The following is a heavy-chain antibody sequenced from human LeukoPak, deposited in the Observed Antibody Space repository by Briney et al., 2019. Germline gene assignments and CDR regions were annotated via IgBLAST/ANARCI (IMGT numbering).Heavy chain of an antibody. CDR3: VRHFSSRFLEWLLP. CDR1: GGSISSSSYS. CDR2: IYYNGIT. Sequence: SETLSLTCTVPGGSISSSSYSWGWSRQPPGKGLEWIGSIYYNGITYYNPSLKRRVTISVATSKNQFSFKLGAVTAADTAVYYCVRHFSSRFLEWLLPWGEGTLVTVSS. J-gene: IGHJ4*02. V-gene: IGHV4-39*01. D-gene: IGHD3-3*01.